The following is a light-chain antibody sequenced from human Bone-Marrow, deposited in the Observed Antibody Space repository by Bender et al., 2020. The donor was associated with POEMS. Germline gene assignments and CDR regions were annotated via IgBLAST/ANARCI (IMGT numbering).Light chain of an antibody. J-gene: IGLJ2*01. CDR3: CSYAGTNTLL. Sequence: QSALTQPASVSGSPGQSITISCTGSSSDVGSYNLVSWYQQHPGKAPKPMIYEGSKRPSGVSNRFSGSKSGNTASLTISGLQAEDEADYSCCSYAGTNTLLFGGGTRLTVL. CDR2: EGS. CDR1: SSDVGSYNL. V-gene: IGLV2-14*02.